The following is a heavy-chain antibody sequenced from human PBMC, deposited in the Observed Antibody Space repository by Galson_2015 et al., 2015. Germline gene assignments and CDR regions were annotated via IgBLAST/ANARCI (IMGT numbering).Heavy chain of an antibody. D-gene: IGHD2-2*01. V-gene: IGHV2-5*02. Sequence: PALVKPTQTLTLTCTFSGFSLSTSGVGVGWIRQPPGKALEWLALIYWDDDKRYSPSLKSRLTITKDTSKNQVVLTMTNMDPVDTATYYCAHRRAGYCSSTSCYADRLFDYWGQGTLVTVSS. CDR3: AHRRAGYCSSTSCYADRLFDY. J-gene: IGHJ4*02. CDR1: GFSLSTSGVG. CDR2: IYWDDDK.